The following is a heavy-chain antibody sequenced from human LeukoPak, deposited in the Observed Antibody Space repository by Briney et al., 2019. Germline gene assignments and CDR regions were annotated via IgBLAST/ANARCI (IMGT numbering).Heavy chain of an antibody. D-gene: IGHD4-17*01. V-gene: IGHV4-34*01. Sequence: SETLSLTCGVSGGSFSGYYWTWIRRPPGKGLEWIGESNDSGGTSYSPSLRGRLRISVDRSNNQFSLRLSSVTAADTAVYYCARNGVYYYYMDVWGKGTTVTVSS. CDR1: GGSFSGYY. CDR3: ARNGVYYYYMDV. J-gene: IGHJ6*03. CDR2: SNDSGGT.